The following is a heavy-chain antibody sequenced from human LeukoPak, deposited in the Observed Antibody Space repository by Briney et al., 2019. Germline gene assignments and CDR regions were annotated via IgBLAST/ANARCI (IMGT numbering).Heavy chain of an antibody. V-gene: IGHV4-39*01. D-gene: IGHD6-13*01. CDR3: ARSSGYSSSGGLNWFDT. Sequence: SETLSLTCTVSGGSISSSSYYWGWIRQPPGKGLEWIGSIYYSGSTYYNPSLKSRVTISVDTSKNQFSLKLSSVTAADTAVYYCARSSGYSSSGGLNWFDTWGQGTLVSVSS. J-gene: IGHJ5*02. CDR1: GGSISSSSYY. CDR2: IYYSGST.